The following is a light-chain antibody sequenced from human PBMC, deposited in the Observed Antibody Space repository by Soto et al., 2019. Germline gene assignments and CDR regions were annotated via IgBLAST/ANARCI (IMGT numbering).Light chain of an antibody. J-gene: IGKJ1*01. CDR2: GAS. Sequence: ETVLTQSPGTLSLSPGERATLFCRASQSVSSSYLAWYQQKPGQAPRLLIYGASSRATGIPDRFSGSGSGPDFTLTISRLEPEDFAVHYCQQHGSSPPSWTFGQGTKVEIK. CDR1: QSVSSSY. V-gene: IGKV3-20*01. CDR3: QQHGSSPPSWT.